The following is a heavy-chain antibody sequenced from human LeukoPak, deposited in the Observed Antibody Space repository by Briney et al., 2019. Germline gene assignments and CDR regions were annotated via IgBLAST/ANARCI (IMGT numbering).Heavy chain of an antibody. CDR3: ARGGVYSGSYEYYYYGMDV. D-gene: IGHD1-26*01. CDR2: INHSGST. Sequence: PSETLSLTCAVYGGSFSGYYWSWIRQPPGKGLEWIGEINHSGSTNYNPSLKSRVTISVDTSKNQFSLKLSSVTAADTAVYYCARGGVYSGSYEYYYYGMDVWGQGTTVTVSS. V-gene: IGHV4-34*01. CDR1: GGSFSGYY. J-gene: IGHJ6*02.